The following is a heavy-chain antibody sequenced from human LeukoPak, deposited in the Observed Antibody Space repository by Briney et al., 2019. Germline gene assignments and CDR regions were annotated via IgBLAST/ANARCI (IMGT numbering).Heavy chain of an antibody. D-gene: IGHD3-10*01. CDR2: ISGSGGST. Sequence: PGGSLRLSCAASGFTFSSYAMSWVRQAPGKGLEWVSAISGSGGSTYYADSVKGRFTISRDNSKNTLYLQMNSLRAEDTAVYYCAEMGGSYYNPNWFDPWGQGTLVTVSS. CDR3: AEMGGSYYNPNWFDP. V-gene: IGHV3-23*01. CDR1: GFTFSSYA. J-gene: IGHJ5*02.